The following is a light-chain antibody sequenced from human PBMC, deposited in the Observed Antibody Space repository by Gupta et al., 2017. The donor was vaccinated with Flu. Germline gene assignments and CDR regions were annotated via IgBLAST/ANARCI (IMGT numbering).Light chain of an antibody. V-gene: IGLV1-47*01. CDR3: VVWDDSLSAEV. J-gene: IGLJ2*01. Sequence: RVTISCSGSSTNIGSNYASWYQQLQGTAPKLLIKRNNERPSGVPDRISGSKSGTSASLAISGLRSEDEADYYCVVWDDSLSAEVFGGGTKLTVL. CDR1: STNIGSNY. CDR2: RNN.